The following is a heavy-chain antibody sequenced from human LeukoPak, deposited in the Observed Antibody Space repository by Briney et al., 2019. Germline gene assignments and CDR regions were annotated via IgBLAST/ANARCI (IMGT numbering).Heavy chain of an antibody. V-gene: IGHV4-30-4*08. CDR2: IYYSGNT. CDR1: GGSISSGDYY. CDR3: ARGVTMVRGVPPNWFDP. D-gene: IGHD3-10*01. J-gene: IGHJ5*02. Sequence: SQTLSLTCTVSGGSISSGDYYWSWIRQPPGKGLEWIGYIYYSGNTYYNPSFKSRITISVDTSKNQFSLKLSSVTAADTAVYYCARGVTMVRGVPPNWFDPWGQGTLVTVSS.